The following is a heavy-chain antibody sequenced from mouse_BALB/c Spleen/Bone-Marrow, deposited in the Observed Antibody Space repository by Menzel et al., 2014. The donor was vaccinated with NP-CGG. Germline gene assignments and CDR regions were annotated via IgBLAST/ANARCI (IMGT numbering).Heavy chain of an antibody. Sequence: EVKVVDSGGGLVQPGGSLKLSCAASGFDFSRYWMSWVRQAPGKGLEWIGEINPDSSTINYTPSLKDKFIISRDNANNPLYLQRRKVRSEAAPLCYCARPVYRDGPPAYWGQGTTRTVSS. D-gene: IGHD2-14*01. V-gene: IGHV4-1*02. J-gene: IGHJ2*01. CDR2: INPDSSTI. CDR1: GFDFSRYW. CDR3: ARPVYRDGPPAY.